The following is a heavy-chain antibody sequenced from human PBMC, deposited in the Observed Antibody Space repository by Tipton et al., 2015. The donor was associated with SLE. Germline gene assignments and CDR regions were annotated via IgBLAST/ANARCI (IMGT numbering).Heavy chain of an antibody. CDR1: GDSINSYY. V-gene: IGHV4-59*04. J-gene: IGHJ5*01. Sequence: TLSLTCTVSGDSINSYYWSWIRQPPGEGLGWIGSINYSGSTYYNPSLKSRVTMSIDTSKNQFFLKLTSVTAADTAVYYCARVALRVWFNRFDSWGQGTLVTVSS. CDR3: ARVALRVWFNRFDS. CDR2: INYSGST. D-gene: IGHD2-15*01.